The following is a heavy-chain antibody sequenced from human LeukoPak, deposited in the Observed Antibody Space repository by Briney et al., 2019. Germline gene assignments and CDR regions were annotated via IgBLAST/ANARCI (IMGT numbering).Heavy chain of an antibody. J-gene: IGHJ5*02. V-gene: IGHV4-34*01. D-gene: IGHD2-2*01. CDR3: ARGQVPAARGYNWFDP. CDR1: SWSFNDYY. CDR2: INARGDT. Sequence: PSETLSFTCAVYSWSFNDYYWNWIRQPPGKGLEWVGEINARGDTNFNPSLKSRVTISVDTSKRQFSLKLTSTIAADTALYYCARGQVPAARGYNWFDPWGQGTLVTVSS.